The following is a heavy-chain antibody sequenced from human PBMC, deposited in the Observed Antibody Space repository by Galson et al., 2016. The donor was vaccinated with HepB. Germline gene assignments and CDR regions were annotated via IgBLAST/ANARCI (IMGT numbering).Heavy chain of an antibody. J-gene: IGHJ4*02. CDR1: GFTFSNYW. Sequence: SLRLSCAASGFTFSNYWIHWVRQAPGKGLVWVSRINSDGSSTIYADSVKGRFTISRDNAKNTLYLQMNSLRAEDTAVYYCAREGGQWLERFDYWGQGTLVTVSS. D-gene: IGHD6-19*01. CDR2: INSDGSST. V-gene: IGHV3-74*01. CDR3: AREGGQWLERFDY.